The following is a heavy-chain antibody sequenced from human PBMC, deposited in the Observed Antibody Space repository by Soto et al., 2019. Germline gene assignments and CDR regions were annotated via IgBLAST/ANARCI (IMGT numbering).Heavy chain of an antibody. CDR2: MNPNSGNT. Sequence: QLQLVQSGAEVKKPWASVKVSCTASGYTFTSYDINWVRQATGQGLEWMGWMNPNSGNTGYAQKFQGRVTMTRNTSISTAYMELSSLRSEDTAVYYCAITHLRFGEHHYWGQGTLVTVSS. CDR3: AITHLRFGEHHY. CDR1: GYTFTSYD. D-gene: IGHD3-10*01. V-gene: IGHV1-8*01. J-gene: IGHJ4*02.